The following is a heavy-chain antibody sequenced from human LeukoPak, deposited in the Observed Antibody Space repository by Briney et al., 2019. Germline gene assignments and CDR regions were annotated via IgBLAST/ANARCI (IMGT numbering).Heavy chain of an antibody. Sequence: PSETLSLTCAVYGGSFSGYYWSWIRQPPGKGLEWIGEINHSRSTNYNPSLKSRVTISVDTSKNQFSLKLSSVTAADTAVYYCARESYGSGSYYPSSYYFDYWGQGTLVTVSS. D-gene: IGHD3-10*01. V-gene: IGHV4-34*01. CDR3: ARESYGSGSYYPSSYYFDY. J-gene: IGHJ4*02. CDR2: INHSRST. CDR1: GGSFSGYY.